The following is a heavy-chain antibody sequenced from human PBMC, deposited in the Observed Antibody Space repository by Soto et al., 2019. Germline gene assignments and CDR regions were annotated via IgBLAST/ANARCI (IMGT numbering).Heavy chain of an antibody. D-gene: IGHD3-3*01. CDR2: INPNAGNP. Sequence: QVKLVQSGSESMQPGASVKVSCKGSGYNFNSHSINWLRQAPGQWLEWMGWINPNAGNPTYEQGFTGRFVFSVDTSVSTVYLQIFSLKAHGSAGYYCARDSWSGSFDYWGQVTLVTVSS. CDR1: GYNFNSHS. J-gene: IGHJ4*02. V-gene: IGHV7-4-1*01. CDR3: ARDSWSGSFDY.